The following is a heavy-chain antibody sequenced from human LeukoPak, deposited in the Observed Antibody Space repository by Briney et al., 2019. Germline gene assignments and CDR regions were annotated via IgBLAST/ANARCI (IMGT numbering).Heavy chain of an antibody. CDR1: GYTFTSYA. CDR3: ARDFMITFGGVIAELDY. CDR2: INTNTGNP. D-gene: IGHD3-16*02. J-gene: IGHJ4*02. Sequence: ASVKVSCKASGYTFTSYAMNWVRQAPGQGLAWMGWINTNTGNPTYAQGFTGRFVFSLDTSVSTAYLQISSLKAADTAVYYCARDFMITFGGVIAELDYWGQGTLVTVSS. V-gene: IGHV7-4-1*02.